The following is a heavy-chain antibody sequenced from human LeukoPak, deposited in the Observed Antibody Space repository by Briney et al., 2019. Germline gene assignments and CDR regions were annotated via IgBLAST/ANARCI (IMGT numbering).Heavy chain of an antibody. CDR1: GYTFTSYG. CDR3: ARGGQDIVVVPAAIHLYNWFDP. J-gene: IGHJ5*02. Sequence: ASVKVSCKASGYTFTSYGISWVRQAPGQGLEWMGWISAYNGNTNYAQKLQGRVTITTDESTSTAYMELSSLRSEDTAVYYCARGGQDIVVVPAAIHLYNWFDPWGQGTLVTVSS. V-gene: IGHV1-18*01. CDR2: ISAYNGNT. D-gene: IGHD2-2*02.